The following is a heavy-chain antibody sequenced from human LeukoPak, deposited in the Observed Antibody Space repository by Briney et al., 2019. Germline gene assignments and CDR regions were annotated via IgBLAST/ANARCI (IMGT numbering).Heavy chain of an antibody. CDR3: ATSAYSSSLDY. CDR2: ISYDGSNK. V-gene: IGHV3-30-3*01. CDR1: GFTFSSYA. D-gene: IGHD6-13*01. J-gene: IGHJ4*02. Sequence: PGGSLRLSCAASGFTFSSYAMHWVRQAPGKRLEWVAVISYDGSNKYYADSVKGRFTISRDNAKNSLYLQMNSLRAEDTAVYYCATSAYSSSLDYWGQGTLVTVSS.